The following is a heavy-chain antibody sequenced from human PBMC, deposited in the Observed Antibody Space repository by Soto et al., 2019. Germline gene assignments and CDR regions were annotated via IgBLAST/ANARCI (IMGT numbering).Heavy chain of an antibody. D-gene: IGHD5-18*01. CDR2: IYPGDSDT. CDR3: ARQYIESDNWFDP. CDR1: GYSFTSYW. J-gene: IGHJ5*02. V-gene: IGHV5-51*01. Sequence: GESLKISCKGSGYSFTSYWIGWVRQMPGKGLECMGIIYPGDSDTRYSPSFQGHVTISADKSISTAYLQWSSLKASDTAMYYCARQYIESDNWFDPWGQGTLVTVSS.